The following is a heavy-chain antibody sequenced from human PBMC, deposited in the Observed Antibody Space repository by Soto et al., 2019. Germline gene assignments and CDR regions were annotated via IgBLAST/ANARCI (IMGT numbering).Heavy chain of an antibody. V-gene: IGHV3-11*06. CDR2: ISFGSSFT. D-gene: IGHD2-15*01. CDR1: GFTFSDYY. CDR3: ARGLSRRILNYLDP. J-gene: IGHJ5*02. Sequence: GGSLRLSCAASGFTFSDYYMTWLRQAPGKGPECISYISFGSSFTNYADSVEGRFTISRDNAKNTLYLQMNSLRVEDTAVYYCARGLSRRILNYLDPWCQGVLVTVSS.